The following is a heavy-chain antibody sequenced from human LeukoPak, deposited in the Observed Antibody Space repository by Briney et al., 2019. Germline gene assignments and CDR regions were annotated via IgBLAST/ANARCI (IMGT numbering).Heavy chain of an antibody. CDR2: INPNSGGT. D-gene: IGHD3-3*01. CDR1: RYTFTGYY. V-gene: IGHV1-2*02. CDR3: ARDPVTIFGVVSDWFDP. Sequence: ASVKVSCKASRYTFTGYYMHWVLQAPGQGLEWMGWINPNSGGTNYAQKFQGRATMTRDTSISTAYMELSRLRSDDTAVYYCARDPVTIFGVVSDWFDPWGQGTLVTVSS. J-gene: IGHJ5*02.